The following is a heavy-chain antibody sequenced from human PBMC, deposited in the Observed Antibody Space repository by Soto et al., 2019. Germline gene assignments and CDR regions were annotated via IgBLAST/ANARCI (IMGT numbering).Heavy chain of an antibody. J-gene: IGHJ6*01. CDR1: GGTFSSYA. V-gene: IGHV1-69*12. D-gene: IGHD2-15*01. Sequence: QVQLVQSGAEVKKPGSSVKVSCKASGGTFSSYAISWVRQAPGQGLEWMGGIIPIFGTANYAQKFQGRVTITADESPRTAYIELSSLRSEDTAVYYCARVRRFCSGGSCYATYYYYGMDVWGQGTTVTVSS. CDR3: ARVRRFCSGGSCYATYYYYGMDV. CDR2: IIPIFGTA.